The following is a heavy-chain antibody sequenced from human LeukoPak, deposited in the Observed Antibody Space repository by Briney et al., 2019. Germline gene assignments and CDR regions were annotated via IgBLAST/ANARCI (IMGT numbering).Heavy chain of an antibody. D-gene: IGHD3-3*01. CDR1: GFTVTDYA. V-gene: IGHV3-23*01. CDR2: MSDIGPNT. J-gene: IGHJ3*01. CDR3: ARRLSLRFDAFAV. Sequence: GGSLRLSCAASGFTVTDYAITWIRQSPGKGLEWVSSMSDIGPNTYCADSVKGRFTISRDTSKNTLFLQMNSLRAEDTALYFCARRLSLRFDAFAVWGPGTVVTVSS.